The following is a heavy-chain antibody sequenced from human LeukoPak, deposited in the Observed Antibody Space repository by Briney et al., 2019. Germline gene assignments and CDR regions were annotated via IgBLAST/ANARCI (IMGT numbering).Heavy chain of an antibody. CDR3: ARGLSSSRQTDY. V-gene: IGHV4-34*01. Sequence: SETLSLTCAVYGGSFSGYYWSWTRQPPGKGLEWIGEINHSGSTNYNPSLKSRVTISVDTPKNQFSLKLSSVTAADTAVYYCARGLSSSRQTDYWGQGTLVTVSS. CDR1: GGSFSGYY. J-gene: IGHJ4*02. D-gene: IGHD6-13*01. CDR2: INHSGST.